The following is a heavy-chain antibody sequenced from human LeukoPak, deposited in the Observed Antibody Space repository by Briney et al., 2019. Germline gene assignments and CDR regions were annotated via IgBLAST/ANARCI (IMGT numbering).Heavy chain of an antibody. V-gene: IGHV3-30*03. CDR3: ARQSLGASGLDH. J-gene: IGHJ4*02. D-gene: IGHD1-26*01. CDR1: GFRFNSHN. Sequence: GRSLRLSCAASGFRFNSHNMHWVRQAPNKGLEWVAVTPHDRSSPSHAASVNGRFTISRDNSKDTLFLHMDSLRVDDTAIYYCARQSLGASGLDHWGQGVLVTVSS. CDR2: TPHDRSSP.